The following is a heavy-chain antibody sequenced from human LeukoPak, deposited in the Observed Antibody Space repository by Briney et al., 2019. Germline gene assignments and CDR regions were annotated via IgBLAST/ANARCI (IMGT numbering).Heavy chain of an antibody. J-gene: IGHJ4*02. CDR3: ASEVSPPGPYDYVWGSYRKAFDY. CDR2: IIPIFGTA. CDR1: GGTFSSYA. V-gene: IGHV1-69*06. Sequence: GASVKVSCKASGGTFSSYAISWVRQAPGQGLEWMGGIIPIFGTANYAQKFQGRVTITADKSTSTAYMELSSLRSEDTAVYYCASEVSPPGPYDYVWGSYRKAFDYWGQGTLVTVSS. D-gene: IGHD3-16*02.